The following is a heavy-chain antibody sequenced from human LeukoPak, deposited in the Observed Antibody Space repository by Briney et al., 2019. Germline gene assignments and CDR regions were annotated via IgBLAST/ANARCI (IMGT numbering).Heavy chain of an antibody. D-gene: IGHD6-13*01. CDR2: MNPNSGNT. CDR3: ARRFGGSWYYWFDP. J-gene: IGHJ5*02. Sequence: ASVKVSCKASGYTFTSYDINWVRQATGQGLEWMGWMNPNSGNTGYAQKFQGRVTMTRNTSISTAYMELSSLRSEDTAVYYCARRFGGSWYYWFDPWGQGTLVTVSS. CDR1: GYTFTSYD. V-gene: IGHV1-8*01.